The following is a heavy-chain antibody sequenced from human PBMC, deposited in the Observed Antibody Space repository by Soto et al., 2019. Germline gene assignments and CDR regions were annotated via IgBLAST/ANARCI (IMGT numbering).Heavy chain of an antibody. CDR1: GFTFSSYG. CDR2: IWSAGSNK. Sequence: QVQLVESGGGVVQPGGSLRLSCAASGFTFSSYGMHWVRQAPGQGLVWVAVIWSAGSNKYYADSVKGRFTISRDNSKNTLNQQMNSLRAEDTAVYYGARDTYSSSWDLYHGMDVWGQGTTVTVSS. D-gene: IGHD6-13*01. J-gene: IGHJ6*02. V-gene: IGHV3-33*01. CDR3: ARDTYSSSWDLYHGMDV.